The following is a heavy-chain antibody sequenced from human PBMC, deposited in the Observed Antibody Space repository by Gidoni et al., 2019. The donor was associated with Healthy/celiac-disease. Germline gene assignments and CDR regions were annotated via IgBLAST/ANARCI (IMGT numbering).Heavy chain of an antibody. CDR1: GGFFSVYY. V-gene: IGHV4-34*01. CDR3: ARAATYYDYVWGSYRPRPTYFDY. D-gene: IGHD3-16*02. J-gene: IGHJ4*02. CDR2: INHSGST. Sequence: QLQLQQWCAGLFKPSETLSPTCAVYGGFFSVYYCRWTRQPPGKGLEWIGEINHSGSTNYNPSLKSRVTISVDTSKNQFSLKLSSVTAADTAVYYCARAATYYDYVWGSYRPRPTYFDYWGQGTLVTVSS.